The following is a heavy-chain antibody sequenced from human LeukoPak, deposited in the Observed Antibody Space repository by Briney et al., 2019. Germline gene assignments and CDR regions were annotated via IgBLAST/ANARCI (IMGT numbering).Heavy chain of an antibody. CDR1: GITFRTSS. J-gene: IGHJ4*02. Sequence: GGSLRLSCTVSGITFRTSSFNWVRQVPGKGLGWVSSISSSGTYMYYSDSVEGRFTISRDNAKNSVFLQMDSLRAEDTAVYFCARELGNADTFGNVPLGHWGQGTLVIVSS. CDR3: ARELGNADTFGNVPLGH. V-gene: IGHV3-21*01. D-gene: IGHD3-16*01. CDR2: ISSSGTYM.